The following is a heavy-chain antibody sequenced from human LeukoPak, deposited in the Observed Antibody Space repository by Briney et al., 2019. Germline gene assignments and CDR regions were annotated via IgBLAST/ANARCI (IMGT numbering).Heavy chain of an antibody. CDR1: GGSISSYY. D-gene: IGHD2-2*01. J-gene: IGHJ4*02. Sequence: SETLSLTCTVSGGSISSYYWSWIRQPPGKGLEWIGYIYYSGSTNYNPSLKSRVTISVDTSKNQFSLKLSSVTAADTAVYFCARNGCSSGICKTEWGQGTLVTVSS. CDR2: IYYSGST. V-gene: IGHV4-59*12. CDR3: ARNGCSSGICKTE.